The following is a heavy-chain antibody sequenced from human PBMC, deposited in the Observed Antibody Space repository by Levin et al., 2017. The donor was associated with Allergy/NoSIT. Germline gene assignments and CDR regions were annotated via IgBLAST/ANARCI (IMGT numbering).Heavy chain of an antibody. J-gene: IGHJ3*02. CDR3: KMEASMVGLPAAGDSFDI. Sequence: SVKVSCKASGGTFSSNALNWVRQAPGQGLEWMGGIRPIFGTADYAQKYQGRVSITADESTGTAYMELSSLRSEETAMYYCKMEASMVGLPAAGDSFDIWGQGTLVTVSS. D-gene: IGHD2-2*01. V-gene: IGHV1-69*13. CDR2: IRPIFGTA. CDR1: GGTFSSNA.